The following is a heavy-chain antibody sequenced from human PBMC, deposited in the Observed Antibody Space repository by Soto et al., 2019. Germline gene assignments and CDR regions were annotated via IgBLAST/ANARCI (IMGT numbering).Heavy chain of an antibody. J-gene: IGHJ4*02. CDR2: IYWDDDK. CDR3: AHRLRYSSSSSSWNGGYFDY. V-gene: IGHV2-5*02. Sequence: GLDLELLAIIYWDDDKRYNPSLKSRLTISKDTSRDQVVLTMTNMDPVDTATYYCAHRLRYSSSSSSWNGGYFDYWGQGTLVTVSS. D-gene: IGHD6-6*01.